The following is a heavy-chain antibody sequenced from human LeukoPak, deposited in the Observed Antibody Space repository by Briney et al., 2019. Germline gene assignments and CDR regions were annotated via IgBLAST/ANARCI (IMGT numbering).Heavy chain of an antibody. Sequence: GGPLRLSCAASGFTVSGNYISRLRQAPGKGLEWVSVVYSGVSTYYADSVKGQFTISRDNSKNTLYLQMNSLRAEDTAFYYCTKLVAAVGTDYWGQGTLVTVSS. J-gene: IGHJ4*02. CDR1: GFTVSGNY. CDR3: TKLVAAVGTDY. V-gene: IGHV3-53*01. CDR2: VYSGVST. D-gene: IGHD6-13*01.